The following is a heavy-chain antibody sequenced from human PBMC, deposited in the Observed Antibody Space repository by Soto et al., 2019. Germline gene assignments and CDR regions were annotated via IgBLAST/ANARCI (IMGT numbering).Heavy chain of an antibody. V-gene: IGHV3-30*18. CDR2: ISYDGSNK. CDR3: AKQTVPQTNAFDF. Sequence: PGGSLRLSCASSGFTFNNYGIHWVRQAPGKGLEWVAVISYDGSNKYYADSVKGRFTISRDNSRNTVELQMNSLRPEDTAVYHRAKQTVPQTNAFDFWGQGTTVTVSS. J-gene: IGHJ3*01. D-gene: IGHD1-7*01. CDR1: GFTFNNYG.